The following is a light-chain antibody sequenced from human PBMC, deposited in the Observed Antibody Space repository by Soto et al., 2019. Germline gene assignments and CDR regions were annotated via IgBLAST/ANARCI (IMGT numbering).Light chain of an antibody. J-gene: IGLJ2*01. Sequence: QSVLTQSPSASASLGASVKLTCTLSSGHSSYAIAWHQQRPEKGPRYLMKLNSDGSHSKGDGTPDRFSGSSSGAERYLTISSLQSEDEADYYCQTWGTGIQVFGGGTKLTVL. CDR1: SGHSSYA. CDR3: QTWGTGIQV. V-gene: IGLV4-69*01. CDR2: LNSDGSH.